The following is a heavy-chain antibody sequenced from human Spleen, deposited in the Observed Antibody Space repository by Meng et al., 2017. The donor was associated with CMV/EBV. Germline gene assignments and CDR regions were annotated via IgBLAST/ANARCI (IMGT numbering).Heavy chain of an antibody. CDR1: VLSNVTSGVG. CDR2: IYWDDDK. J-gene: IGHJ4*02. CDR3: AHSMVRCRYYFDY. Sequence: ESVPNLVKPPRTLPMTCTFSVLSNVTSGVGVVSFFRPPGTSLEWLVLIYWDDDKRYSPYLKSRLTITQDTSKNQLVLTITNMDPVDTATYYCAHSMVRCRYYFDYWGQGTLVTVSS. V-gene: IGHV2-5*02. D-gene: IGHD3-10*01.